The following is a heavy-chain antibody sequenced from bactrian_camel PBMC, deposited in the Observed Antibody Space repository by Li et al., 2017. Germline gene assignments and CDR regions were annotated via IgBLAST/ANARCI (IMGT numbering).Heavy chain of an antibody. V-gene: IGHV3S53*01. CDR2: IDSDGYT. CDR3: AALNLTYGGRFGWCKGF. D-gene: IGHD6*01. Sequence: HVQLVESGGGSVQAGGSLRLSCAASRHSYTNCMGWFRQAPGKEREGVAAIDSDGYTSYADSVKGRFTLSHDRSKNTMYLQMDNLKTEDTGVYYCAALNLTYGGRFGWCKGFRGQGTQVTVS. CDR1: RHSYTNC. J-gene: IGHJ4*01.